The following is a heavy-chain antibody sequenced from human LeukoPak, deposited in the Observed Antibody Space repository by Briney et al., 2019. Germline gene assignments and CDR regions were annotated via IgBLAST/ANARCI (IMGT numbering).Heavy chain of an antibody. Sequence: GGSLRLSCAASGFIVSGDFMSWVRQAPGKGLEWVSVIYSDGSTYYADSVQGRFIISRDNSRNTLHLQMTGLRSEDTAVYYCARDKEVGATTTFDYWGQGTLVTVSS. D-gene: IGHD1-26*01. J-gene: IGHJ4*02. CDR3: ARDKEVGATTTFDY. CDR1: GFIVSGDF. V-gene: IGHV3-53*05. CDR2: IYSDGST.